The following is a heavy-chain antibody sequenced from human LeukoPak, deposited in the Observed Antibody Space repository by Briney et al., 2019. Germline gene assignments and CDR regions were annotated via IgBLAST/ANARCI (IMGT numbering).Heavy chain of an antibody. CDR2: ISTISGSGPGT. Sequence: PGGSLRLSCAASGFTFSNYAMSWVRQAPGKGLEWVSAISTISGSGPGTYYADSVKGRFTISRDKSKNTLYLQMNSLRAEDTAVYYCAKAPIGSSSSWYYFDYWGQGTLVTVSS. CDR3: AKAPIGSSSSWYYFDY. D-gene: IGHD6-13*01. CDR1: GFTFSNYA. J-gene: IGHJ4*02. V-gene: IGHV3-23*01.